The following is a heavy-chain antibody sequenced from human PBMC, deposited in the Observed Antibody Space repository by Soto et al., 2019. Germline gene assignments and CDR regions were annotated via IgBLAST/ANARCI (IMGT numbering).Heavy chain of an antibody. V-gene: IGHV5-51*01. CDR1: GDSFTTYW. D-gene: IGHD5-18*01. CDR2: IYPGDSDT. Sequence: GESLKISCKGSGDSFTTYWIAWVRQMPGKGLEWMGIIYPGDSDTRYSPSFQGQVTISADKSINTAYLQWSSLKASDTAMYYCARHAIKQGKQLWSLDYWGQGTLVTVSS. CDR3: ARHAIKQGKQLWSLDY. J-gene: IGHJ4*02.